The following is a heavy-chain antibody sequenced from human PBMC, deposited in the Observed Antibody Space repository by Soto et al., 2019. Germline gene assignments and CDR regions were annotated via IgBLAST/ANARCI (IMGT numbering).Heavy chain of an antibody. CDR3: AKGIAPVVTSMVIDY. V-gene: IGHV3-23*01. CDR2: ISGSGSST. CDR1: GYPSSSSA. D-gene: IGHD6-13*01. Sequence: GVSLSLSCTASGYPSSSSAMIWVRQAPGKGLEWVSSISGSGSSTYSADSVKGRFTVSTDNSKSTQYLQMDSLRVEDTAVYFCAKGIAPVVTSMVIDYWGQGTLVTVSS. J-gene: IGHJ4*02.